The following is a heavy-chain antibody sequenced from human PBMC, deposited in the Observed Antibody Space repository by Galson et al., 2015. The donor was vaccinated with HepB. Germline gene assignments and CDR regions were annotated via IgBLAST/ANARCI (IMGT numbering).Heavy chain of an antibody. CDR1: GFTFSSYW. CDR2: INSDGSST. J-gene: IGHJ6*03. Sequence: SLRLSCAASGFTFSSYWMHWVRQAPGKGLVWVSRINSDGSSTSYADSVKGRFTISRDNAKNTLYLQMNSLRAEDTAVYYCARGGGYCSSTSCYSTYYYYYMDVWGKGTTVTVSS. CDR3: ARGGGYCSSTSCYSTYYYYYMDV. D-gene: IGHD2-2*01. V-gene: IGHV3-74*01.